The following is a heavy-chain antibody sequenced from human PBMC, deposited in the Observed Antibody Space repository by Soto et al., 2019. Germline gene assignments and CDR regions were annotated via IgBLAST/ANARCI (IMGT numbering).Heavy chain of an antibody. V-gene: IGHV4-59*13. J-gene: IGHJ4*02. D-gene: IGHD3-10*01. Sequence: SETLSLTCSVFGDSINSFYWSWIRQSPGKGLECIGYMYYNETIDYNPSLKSRVSISVDTSKNQLSLKLRSVTAADTAVYFCATVRPALLTFFFDSWGQGTLVTVSS. CDR3: ATVRPALLTFFFDS. CDR1: GDSINSFY. CDR2: MYYNETI.